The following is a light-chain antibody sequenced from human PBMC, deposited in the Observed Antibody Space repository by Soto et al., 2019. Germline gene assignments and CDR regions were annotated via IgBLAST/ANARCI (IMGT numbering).Light chain of an antibody. Sequence: EIVMTQSPATLSVSPGERVILYFRARQSVGSNLAWYQQTPGQAPRVVIYDASTRATVIPARFSGSGSGTEFTLTISSLQSEDFAVYYCQQYDTWPLTFGGGTKVDIK. CDR2: DAS. CDR3: QQYDTWPLT. CDR1: QSVGSN. V-gene: IGKV3-15*01. J-gene: IGKJ4*01.